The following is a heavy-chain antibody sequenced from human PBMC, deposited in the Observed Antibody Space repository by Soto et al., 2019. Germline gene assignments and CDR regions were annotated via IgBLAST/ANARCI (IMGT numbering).Heavy chain of an antibody. Sequence: PGGSLRLSCVASGFTFSSYALNWVRQAPGRGLEWVSAISGSGGTTYYADSVKGRFTISRDNSKNTLFLRMNSLRAEDAAIYYCAKSPKVTSTSFDYWGQGSPVTVSS. J-gene: IGHJ4*02. CDR3: AKSPKVTSTSFDY. CDR2: ISGSGGTT. V-gene: IGHV3-23*01. D-gene: IGHD3-22*01. CDR1: GFTFSSYA.